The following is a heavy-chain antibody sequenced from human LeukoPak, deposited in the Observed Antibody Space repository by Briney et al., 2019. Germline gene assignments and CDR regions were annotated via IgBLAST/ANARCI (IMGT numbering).Heavy chain of an antibody. CDR2: IIPSGGST. V-gene: IGHV1-46*01. J-gene: IGHJ4*02. CDR1: GYTFTSYY. CDR3: ASSPRINYDILTGYYQGYYFDY. Sequence: ASVKVSCKASGYTFTSYYMHWVRQAPGQGLEWMGIIIPSGGSTSYAQKFQGRVTMTRDTSTSTVYMELSSLRSEDTAVYYCASSPRINYDILTGYYQGYYFDYWGQGTLVTVSS. D-gene: IGHD3-9*01.